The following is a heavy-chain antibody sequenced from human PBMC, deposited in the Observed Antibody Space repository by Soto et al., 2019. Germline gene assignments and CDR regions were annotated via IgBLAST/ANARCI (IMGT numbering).Heavy chain of an antibody. CDR3: ARSLPGTYGAFDL. D-gene: IGHD1-7*01. CDR2: LYSGGST. CDR1: GFIVSNNY. V-gene: IGHV3-53*02. Sequence: EVQLVETGGGLIQPGGSLRLSCVASGFIVSNNYMSWVRQAPGKGLEWVSILYSGGSTYYADSVRGRFTISRDNAKNTVYLQMDSLRAEDTAVYYCARSLPGTYGAFDLWGQGTMVTVSS. J-gene: IGHJ3*01.